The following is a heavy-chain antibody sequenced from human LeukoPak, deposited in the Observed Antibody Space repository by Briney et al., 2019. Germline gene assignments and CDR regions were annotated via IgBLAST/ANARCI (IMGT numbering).Heavy chain of an antibody. D-gene: IGHD2-21*02. J-gene: IGHJ5*02. CDR2: IKQDGSEK. Sequence: GGSLRLSCAASGFTFDDYAMHWVRQAPGKGLEWVANIKQDGSEKYYVDSVKGRFTISRDNAKNSLYLQMNSLRAEDTAVYYCARDIGVTASDWFDPWGQETLVTVSS. CDR1: GFTFDDYA. V-gene: IGHV3-7*01. CDR3: ARDIGVTASDWFDP.